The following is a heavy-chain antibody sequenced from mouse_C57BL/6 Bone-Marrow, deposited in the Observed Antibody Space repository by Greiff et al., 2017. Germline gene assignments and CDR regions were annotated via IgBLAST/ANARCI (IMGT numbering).Heavy chain of an antibody. Sequence: QVQLQQSGAELMKPGASVKLSCKATGYTFTGYCIEWVKQRPGHGLEWIGEIFPGSGSTNYNEKFKGKATLTADTSSSTAYMQLSSLTTDDSAIYYCAREYYGSSYPHWYFDVWGTGTTVTVSS. CDR3: AREYYGSSYPHWYFDV. CDR2: IFPGSGST. V-gene: IGHV1-9*01. D-gene: IGHD1-1*01. J-gene: IGHJ1*03. CDR1: GYTFTGYC.